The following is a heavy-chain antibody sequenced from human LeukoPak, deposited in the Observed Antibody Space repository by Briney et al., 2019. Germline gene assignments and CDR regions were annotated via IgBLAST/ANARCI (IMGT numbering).Heavy chain of an antibody. CDR2: IYSGGST. Sequence: GRSLRLSCAAAGFTFSSNYMSWVRQAPGKGLEWDSVIYSGGSTYYADSVKGRFTISRHNSKNTLYLQMNSLRAEDTAVYYCARGTYYYDSSGYYSYWGQGTLVTVSS. CDR1: GFTFSSNY. J-gene: IGHJ4*02. D-gene: IGHD3-22*01. CDR3: ARGTYYYDSSGYYSY. V-gene: IGHV3-53*04.